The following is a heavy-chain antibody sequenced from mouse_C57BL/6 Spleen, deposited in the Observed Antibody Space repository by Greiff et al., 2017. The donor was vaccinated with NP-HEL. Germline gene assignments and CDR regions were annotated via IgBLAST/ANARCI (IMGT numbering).Heavy chain of an antibody. CDR3: ARSGDYRRFFDY. CDR1: GYAFTNYL. CDR2: INPGSGGT. J-gene: IGHJ2*01. Sequence: QVQLQQSGAELVRPGTSVKVSCKASGYAFTNYLIEWVKQRPGQGLEWIGVINPGSGGTNYNEKFKGTATLTADKSSSTAYMQLSSLTSEDSAVYFCARSGDYRRFFDYWGQGTTLTVSS. D-gene: IGHD2-4*01. V-gene: IGHV1-54*01.